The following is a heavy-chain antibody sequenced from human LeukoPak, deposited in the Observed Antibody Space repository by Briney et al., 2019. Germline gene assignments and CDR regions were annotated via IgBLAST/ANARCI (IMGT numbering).Heavy chain of an antibody. V-gene: IGHV3-72*01. CDR3: ARTRGSSWSDN. CDR1: GFTFSDHY. D-gene: IGHD6-13*01. Sequence: PGGSLRLSCAVSGFTFSDHYMDWVRQAPGKGLEWVGRIRKKANSYTTEYAASVKGRFTISRDDSENSLYLQMNSLKTEDTAVYYCARTRGSSWSDNWGQGTLVTVSS. CDR2: IRKKANSYTT. J-gene: IGHJ5*02.